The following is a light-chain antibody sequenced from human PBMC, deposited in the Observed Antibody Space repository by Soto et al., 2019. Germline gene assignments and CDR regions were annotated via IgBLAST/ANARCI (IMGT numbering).Light chain of an antibody. Sequence: ETVMTQSPATLSVSPGERATLSCRASQSVSSYLAWYQQKPGQAPRLLIFGTSSRATGIPDRFSGSGSGTDFTLSISRLEPEDFAVYYCQQYASSPLLTFGGGTKVDIK. CDR1: QSVSSY. CDR3: QQYASSPLLT. CDR2: GTS. J-gene: IGKJ4*01. V-gene: IGKV3D-15*01.